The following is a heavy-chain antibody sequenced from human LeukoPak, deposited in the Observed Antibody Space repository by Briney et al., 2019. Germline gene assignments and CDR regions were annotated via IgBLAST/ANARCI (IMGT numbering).Heavy chain of an antibody. D-gene: IGHD3-10*01. CDR2: INPNSGGT. V-gene: IGHV1-2*02. Sequence: ASVKVSCKASGYTFTGYYMHWVRQAPGQGLEWMGWINPNSGGTNYAQNFQGRVTMSRDTSISTAYMDLSRLRSDDTAVYYCARAVGYGSGTYRRYFFDYWGQGTLVTVSS. J-gene: IGHJ4*02. CDR3: ARAVGYGSGTYRRYFFDY. CDR1: GYTFTGYY.